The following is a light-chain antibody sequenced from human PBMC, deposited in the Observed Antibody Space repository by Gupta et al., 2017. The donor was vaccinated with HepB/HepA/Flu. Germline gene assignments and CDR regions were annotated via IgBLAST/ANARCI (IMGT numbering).Light chain of an antibody. CDR1: KWGDKY. CDR2: QDS. Sequence: SYELTQPPSVSVSPGQTASITCSGDKWGDKYACWYQQKPAQPPVLVIYQDSKRPTGTPGRFSGSNSGNTATLTISGTQEMVEADYYCQAGDSSTNVVFGGGTKLTVL. J-gene: IGLJ2*01. V-gene: IGLV3-1*01. CDR3: QAGDSSTNVV.